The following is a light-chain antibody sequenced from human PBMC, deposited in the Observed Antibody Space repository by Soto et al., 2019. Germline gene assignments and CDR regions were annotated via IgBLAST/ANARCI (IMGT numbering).Light chain of an antibody. CDR2: EVN. CDR3: SSYAGSNTDVV. V-gene: IGLV2-8*01. CDR1: SSDVGGYNY. Sequence: QSALTQPPSASGSPGQSVTISCTGTSSDVGGYNYVSWYQQHPGKVPKLMIYEVNKRASGVPDRFSGSKSGNTASLTVSGLQAEHEADYYCSSYAGSNTDVVFGGGTKVTVL. J-gene: IGLJ2*01.